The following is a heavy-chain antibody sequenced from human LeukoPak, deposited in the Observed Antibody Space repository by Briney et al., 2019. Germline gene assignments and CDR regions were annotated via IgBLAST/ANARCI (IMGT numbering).Heavy chain of an antibody. Sequence: SETLSLTCTVSGGSISSGSYYWSWIRQPAGKGLEWIGRIYTSGSTNYNPSLKSRVTMSVDTSKNQFSLKLSSVTAADTAVYYCARAVAYYDILTGYRYYFDYWGQGTLVTVSS. J-gene: IGHJ4*02. D-gene: IGHD3-9*01. CDR1: GGSISSGSYY. CDR3: ARAVAYYDILTGYRYYFDY. V-gene: IGHV4-61*02. CDR2: IYTSGST.